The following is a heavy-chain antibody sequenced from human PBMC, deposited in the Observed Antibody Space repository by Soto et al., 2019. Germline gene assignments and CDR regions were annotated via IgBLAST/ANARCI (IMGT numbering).Heavy chain of an antibody. J-gene: IGHJ6*02. CDR3: ARAGKYYCGSGSPYYYGMDV. CDR1: GYTFTSYG. CDR2: ISGYNGNT. V-gene: IGHV1-18*04. Sequence: QVQLVQSGAEVKKPGASVKVSCKASGYTFTSYGVSWVRQAPGQGLEWMGWISGYNGNTNYAQKLQGRVTMTTDTSTSTAYMELRSLRSDDTAVYYSARAGKYYCGSGSPYYYGMDVWGQGITVTVSS. D-gene: IGHD3-10*01.